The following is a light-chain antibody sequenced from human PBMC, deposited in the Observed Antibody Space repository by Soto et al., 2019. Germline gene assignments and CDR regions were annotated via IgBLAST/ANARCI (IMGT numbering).Light chain of an antibody. Sequence: EIVLTQSPGTLSLSPGERATLSRRASQSVSRRYLAWYQQKPGQAPRLLIYGVSSRATGIPDRFSGSGSETDFSLTINRLEPEDFAVYYCEQYSTSPRTFGQGTKVDIK. CDR3: EQYSTSPRT. V-gene: IGKV3-20*01. CDR1: QSVSRRY. J-gene: IGKJ1*01. CDR2: GVS.